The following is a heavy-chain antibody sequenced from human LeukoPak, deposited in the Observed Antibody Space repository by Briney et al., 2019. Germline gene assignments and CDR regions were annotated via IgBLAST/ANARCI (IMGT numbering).Heavy chain of an antibody. CDR2: VYYGRTT. CDR1: AVSISSSSHH. Sequence: SETLSLTCTVSAVSISSSSHHWGWIRQSPGKGPEWIGSVYYGRTTYYNPSLNSRVTIFVVTSKNQLSLQLNSVTAADTAVYYCARGPPYIVVVTAIGFFDYWGQGTLVTVSS. J-gene: IGHJ4*02. CDR3: ARGPPYIVVVTAIGFFDY. D-gene: IGHD2-21*02. V-gene: IGHV4-39*02.